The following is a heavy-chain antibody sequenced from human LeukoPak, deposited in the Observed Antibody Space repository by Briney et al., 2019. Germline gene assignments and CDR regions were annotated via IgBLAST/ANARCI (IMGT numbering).Heavy chain of an antibody. D-gene: IGHD3-22*01. V-gene: IGHV3-15*01. J-gene: IGHJ4*02. CDR3: TTAVTYYYDSSGYYPDY. CDR1: GFTFSNAW. Sequence: GGSLRLSCAASGFTFSNAWMSWVRQAPGKGLEWVGRIKSKTDGGTTDYAAPVKGRFTISRDDSKNTLYLQMNSLKTEDTAAYYCTTAVTYYYDSSGYYPDYWGRGTLVTVSS. CDR2: IKSKTDGGTT.